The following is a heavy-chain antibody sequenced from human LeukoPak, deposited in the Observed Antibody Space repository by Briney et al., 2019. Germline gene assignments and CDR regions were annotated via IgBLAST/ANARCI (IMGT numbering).Heavy chain of an antibody. CDR2: INPNSGGT. J-gene: IGHJ6*02. CDR1: GYTFTGYY. D-gene: IGHD2-2*01. Sequence: ASVKVSCKASGYTFTGYYVHWVRQAPGQGLEWMGWINPNSGGTNYAQKFQGRVTMTRDTSISTAYMELSRLRSDDTAVYYCARLYCSSTSCLTSDYYGMDVWGQGTTVTVSS. V-gene: IGHV1-2*02. CDR3: ARLYCSSTSCLTSDYYGMDV.